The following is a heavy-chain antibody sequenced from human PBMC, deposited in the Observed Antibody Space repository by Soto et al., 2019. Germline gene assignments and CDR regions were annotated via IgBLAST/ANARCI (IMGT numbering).Heavy chain of an antibody. CDR3: ARKYYDILTGYYRGAYFDY. Sequence: SETLSLTCAVYGGSFSGYYWSWIRQPPGKGLEWIGEINHSGSTNYNPSLKSRVTISVDTSKNQFSLKLSSVTAADTAVYYCARKYYDILTGYYRGAYFDYWGQGTPVTVSS. CDR1: GGSFSGYY. CDR2: INHSGST. V-gene: IGHV4-34*01. J-gene: IGHJ4*02. D-gene: IGHD3-9*01.